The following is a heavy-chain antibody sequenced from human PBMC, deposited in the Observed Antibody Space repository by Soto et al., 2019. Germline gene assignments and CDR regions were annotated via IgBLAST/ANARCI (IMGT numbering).Heavy chain of an antibody. CDR3: TVVVAATREFRKEA. CDR1: GGSISSSSYY. Sequence: SETLSLTCTVSGGSISSSSYYWGWIRQPPGKGLEWIGSIYYSGSTYYNPSLKSRVTISVDTSKNTLYLQMNSLRAEDTAVYYCTVVVAATREFRKEAWGQGTLVTVSS. V-gene: IGHV4-39*07. D-gene: IGHD2-15*01. J-gene: IGHJ5*02. CDR2: IYYSGST.